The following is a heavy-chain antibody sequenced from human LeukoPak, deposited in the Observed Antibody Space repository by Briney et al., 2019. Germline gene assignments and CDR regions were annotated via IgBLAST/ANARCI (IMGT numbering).Heavy chain of an antibody. J-gene: IGHJ4*02. CDR2: INPNNGGT. CDR3: ASLGLTIGFDH. V-gene: IGHV1-2*02. D-gene: IGHD3-10*01. CDR1: GYTFTAYY. Sequence: ASVKVSCKTSGYTFTAYYVHWVRQVPGQGLEWTGWINPNNGGTNYAQKFQGRVTMTSDTSISSAYMELTRLTSDDTAVYYCASLGLTIGFDHWGQGTLVTVSS.